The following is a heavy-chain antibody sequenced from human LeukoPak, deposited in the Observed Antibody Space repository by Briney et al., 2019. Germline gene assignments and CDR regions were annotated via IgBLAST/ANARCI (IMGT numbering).Heavy chain of an antibody. J-gene: IGHJ4*02. D-gene: IGHD2-2*01. CDR3: ARAGRYCSSTSCYHFDY. CDR1: GHTFTGYY. V-gene: IGHV1-2*02. Sequence: ASVKVSCKAPGHTFTGYYMHWVRQAPGQGHEWMGWINPNSGGTNYAQKFQGRVTMTRDTSISTAYMELSRLRSDDTAVYYCARAGRYCSSTSCYHFDYWGQGTLVTVSS. CDR2: INPNSGGT.